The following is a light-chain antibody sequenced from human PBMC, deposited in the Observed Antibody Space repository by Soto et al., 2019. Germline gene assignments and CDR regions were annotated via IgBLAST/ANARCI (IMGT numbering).Light chain of an antibody. Sequence: EVGLTKSPATLSLCPGERASLSCRASQSVSSYLAWYQQKRGQAPSLLIYDASNRATGIPARFSGSGSGTDFTLTIISLEPEDFAVYYCQLRNNWLLTFGGGTKVDIK. J-gene: IGKJ4*02. CDR2: DAS. CDR3: QLRNNWLLT. CDR1: QSVSSY. V-gene: IGKV3-11*01.